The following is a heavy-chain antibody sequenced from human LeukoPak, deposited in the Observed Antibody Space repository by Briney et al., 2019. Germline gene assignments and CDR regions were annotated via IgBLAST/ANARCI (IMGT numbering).Heavy chain of an antibody. V-gene: IGHV1-8*01. CDR1: GYTFTSYD. CDR2: MNPSSGNT. J-gene: IGHJ6*02. Sequence: ASVTVSCKASGYTFTSYDINWVRQATGQGLEWLGWMNPSSGNTGYAQKFQGRVTMTRDTSISTAYMELSSLRSEDTAMYYCSRVAYYYDSAGFYLNYFYGMDVWGQGTTVTVSS. D-gene: IGHD3-22*01. CDR3: SRVAYYYDSAGFYLNYFYGMDV.